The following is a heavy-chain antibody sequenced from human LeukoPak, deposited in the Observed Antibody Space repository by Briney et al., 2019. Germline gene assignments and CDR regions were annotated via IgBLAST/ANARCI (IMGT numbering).Heavy chain of an antibody. CDR2: IPYDGSNT. Sequence: TLTLSWAGSAFPFSSHGMNWVRQAPGKGREWVASIPYDGSNTYYADSVTGRFTISKDNSKSTLYLQMNRLRAEDTAVYYCAGDMGWLRFAFDYWGQGTLVTVS. CDR1: AFPFSSHG. J-gene: IGHJ4*02. V-gene: IGHV3-30*03. D-gene: IGHD3-3*01. CDR3: AGDMGWLRFAFDY.